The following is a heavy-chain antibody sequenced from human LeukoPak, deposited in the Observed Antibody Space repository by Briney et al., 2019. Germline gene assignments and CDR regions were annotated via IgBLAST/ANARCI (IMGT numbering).Heavy chain of an antibody. D-gene: IGHD6-19*01. CDR2: IGTAGDT. J-gene: IGHJ5*02. Sequence: GGSLRLSCAASGFTFSSYDMHWARQATGKGLEWVSAIGTAGDTYYPGSVKGRFTISRENAKNSLYLQMNSLRAGDTAVYYCARGHRSGWYTWFDPWGQGTLVTVSS. CDR1: GFTFSSYD. V-gene: IGHV3-13*01. CDR3: ARGHRSGWYTWFDP.